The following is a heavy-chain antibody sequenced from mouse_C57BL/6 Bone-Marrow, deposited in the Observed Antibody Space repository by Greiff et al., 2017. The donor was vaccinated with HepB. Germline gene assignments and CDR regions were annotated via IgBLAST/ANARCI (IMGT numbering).Heavy chain of an antibody. V-gene: IGHV1-81*01. CDR1: GYTFTSYG. CDR2: IYPRSGNT. J-gene: IGHJ2*01. CDR3: ARPYYYGKDY. Sequence: LVESGAELARPGASVKLSCKASGYTFTSYGISWVKQRTGQGLEWIGEIYPRSGNTYYNEKFKGKATLTADKSSSTAYMELRSLTSEDSAVYFCARPYYYGKDYWGQGTTLTVSS. D-gene: IGHD1-1*01.